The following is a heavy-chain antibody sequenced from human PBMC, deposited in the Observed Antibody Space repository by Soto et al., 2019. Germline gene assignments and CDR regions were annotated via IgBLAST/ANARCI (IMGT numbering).Heavy chain of an antibody. V-gene: IGHV3-23*01. CDR1: GFTFRTYT. D-gene: IGHD2-21*01. CDR2: IYGSGDET. Sequence: GSLRLSCAASGFTFRTYTMNWVRQAPGKGLEWVSGIYGSGDETFYADSMKGRVTISRDNVKNMLYLQMNSLGAEDTAVYYCAKDRIPDSRWNFGFWGQGTLVTVSS. J-gene: IGHJ4*02. CDR3: AKDRIPDSRWNFGF.